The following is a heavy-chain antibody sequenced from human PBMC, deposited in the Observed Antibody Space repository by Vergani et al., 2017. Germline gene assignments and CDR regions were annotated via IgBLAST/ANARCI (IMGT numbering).Heavy chain of an antibody. J-gene: IGHJ4*02. CDR3: ARLYGRDSSGSKYFDY. D-gene: IGHD3-22*01. CDR2: IHPADSDT. CDR1: GYSFTNYW. Sequence: EVPLVQSGAEVKKPGESLKISCQISGYSFTNYWIGWVRQMPGKGLEWMGIIHPADSDTRYSPSFQGQVTISVDKSISTAYLQRSSLGASDSAMYYCARLYGRDSSGSKYFDYWVQGTLVTVSS. V-gene: IGHV5-51*01.